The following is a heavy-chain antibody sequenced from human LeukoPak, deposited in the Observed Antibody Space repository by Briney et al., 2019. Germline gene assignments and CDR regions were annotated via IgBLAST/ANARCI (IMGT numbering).Heavy chain of an antibody. CDR1: GYSFTSYW. CDR2: IYPGDSDT. D-gene: IGHD3-22*01. J-gene: IGHJ3*02. V-gene: IGHV5-51*01. CDR3: ASATSGNYYDSSGYYPSPPSI. Sequence: GESLKISCKGSGYSFTSYWIGWVRQMPGKGLEWMGIIYPGDSDTRYSPSFQGQVTISADKSISTAYLQWSSLKASDTAMYYCASATSGNYYDSSGYYPSPPSIWGQGTMVTVSS.